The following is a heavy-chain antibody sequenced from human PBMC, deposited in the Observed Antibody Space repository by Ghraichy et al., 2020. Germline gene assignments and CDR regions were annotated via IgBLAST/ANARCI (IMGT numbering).Heavy chain of an antibody. J-gene: IGHJ4*02. CDR1: GDSISSGVYY. D-gene: IGHD3-22*01. Sequence: SETLSLTCTVSGDSISSGVYYWSWIRQHPGKGLEWIGLIYYTGSTYYNPSLESRVTISVDTSKNQFSLKLSSVTAADTAVYYCAREMYYYDSGGYWVPSYFDDWGQGTLVTVSS. CDR3: AREMYYYDSGGYWVPSYFDD. V-gene: IGHV4-31*03. CDR2: IYYTGST.